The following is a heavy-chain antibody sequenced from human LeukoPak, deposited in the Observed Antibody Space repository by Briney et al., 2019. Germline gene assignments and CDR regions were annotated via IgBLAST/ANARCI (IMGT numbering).Heavy chain of an antibody. CDR2: INHSGST. CDR3: ARTYWGYFDY. CDR1: GGSFSGYY. V-gene: IGHV4-34*01. Sequence: PSETLSLTCAVYGGSFSGYYWSWICQPPGKGLEWIGEINHSGSTNYNPSLKSRVTISVDTSKNQFSLKLSSVTAADTAVYYCARTYWGYFDYWGQGTLVTVSS. J-gene: IGHJ4*02. D-gene: IGHD3-16*01.